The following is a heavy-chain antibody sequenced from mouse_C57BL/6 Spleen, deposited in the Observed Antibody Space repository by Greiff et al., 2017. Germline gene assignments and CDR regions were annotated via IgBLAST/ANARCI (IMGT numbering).Heavy chain of an antibody. J-gene: IGHJ2*01. D-gene: IGHD4-1*01. CDR3: ARNSQLTGLDY. CDR1: GFSLTSYG. Sequence: VQLQQSGPGLVQPSQSLSITCTVSGFSLTSYGVHWVRQSPGKGLEWLGVIWSGGSTDYKAAFISRLSISKDNSKSQVFFKMNSLQADDTAIYYCARNSQLTGLDYWGQGTTLTVSS. V-gene: IGHV2-2*01. CDR2: IWSGGST.